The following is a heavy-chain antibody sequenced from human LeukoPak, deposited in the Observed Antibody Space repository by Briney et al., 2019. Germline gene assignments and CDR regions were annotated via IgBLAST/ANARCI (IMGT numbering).Heavy chain of an antibody. CDR3: ARHFSDNCWEFGSAFDI. CDR1: GGSISSYY. Sequence: PSETLSLTFTVSGGSISSYYWSWIRQPPGKGLEWIGYIYYSGSANYNPSLKSRVTISVDTSKNQFSLKLNSLTAADTAAYYCARHFSDNCWEFGSAFDIWGQGTMVTVSS. J-gene: IGHJ3*02. V-gene: IGHV4-59*01. CDR2: IYYSGSA. D-gene: IGHD1-1*01.